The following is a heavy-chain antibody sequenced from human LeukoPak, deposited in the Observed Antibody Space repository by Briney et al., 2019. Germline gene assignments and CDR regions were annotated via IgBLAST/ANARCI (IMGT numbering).Heavy chain of an antibody. J-gene: IGHJ4*02. CDR2: IWYDGSNK. CDR1: GFTFSSYA. CDR3: ARSGYGGNYPDY. Sequence: GGSLRLSCAASGFTFSSYAMHWVRQAPGKGLEWVAVIWYDGSNKYYADSVKGRFTISRDNSKNTLYLQMNSLRAEDTAVYYCARSGYGGNYPDYWGQGTLVTVSS. D-gene: IGHD4-23*01. V-gene: IGHV3-33*08.